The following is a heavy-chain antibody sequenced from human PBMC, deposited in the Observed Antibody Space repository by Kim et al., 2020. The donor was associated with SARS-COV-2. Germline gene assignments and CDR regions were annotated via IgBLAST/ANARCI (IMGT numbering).Heavy chain of an antibody. D-gene: IGHD1-26*01. CDR3: ARDRGRGATTD. J-gene: IGHJ4*02. V-gene: IGHV1-69*01. Sequence: ANYAQKFQGRVTITADESTSTAYMELSSLRSEDTAVYYCARDRGRGATTDWGQGTLVTVSS. CDR2: A.